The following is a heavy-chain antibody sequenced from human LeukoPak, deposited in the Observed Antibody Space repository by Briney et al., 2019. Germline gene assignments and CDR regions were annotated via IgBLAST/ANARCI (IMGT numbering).Heavy chain of an antibody. Sequence: SETLSLTCTVSGYSISSGYYWGWIRQPPGKGLEWIGSIYHSGSTYYNPSLKSRVTISVGTSKNQFSLKLSSVTAADTAVYYWARRGGGNWNGGYWGQGTLVTVSS. J-gene: IGHJ4*02. CDR3: ARRGGGNWNGGY. V-gene: IGHV4-38-2*02. D-gene: IGHD1-1*01. CDR1: GYSISSGYY. CDR2: IYHSGST.